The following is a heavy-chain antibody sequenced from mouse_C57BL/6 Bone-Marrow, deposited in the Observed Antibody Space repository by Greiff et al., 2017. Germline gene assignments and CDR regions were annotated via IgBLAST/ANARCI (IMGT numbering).Heavy chain of an antibody. CDR1: GYTFTGYW. CDR3: ARELITTVVAPYYFDY. V-gene: IGHV1-9*01. CDR2: ILPGSGST. J-gene: IGHJ2*01. Sequence: VHLVESGAELMKPGASVKLSCKATGYTFTGYWIEWVKQRPGHGLEWIGEILPGSGSTNYNEKFKGKATFTADTSSNTAYMQLSSLTTDDSAIYYCARELITTVVAPYYFDYWGQGTTLTVSS. D-gene: IGHD1-1*01.